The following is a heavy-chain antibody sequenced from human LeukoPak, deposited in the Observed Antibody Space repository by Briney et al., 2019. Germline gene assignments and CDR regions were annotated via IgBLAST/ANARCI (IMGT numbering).Heavy chain of an antibody. CDR1: GFTFDDYG. J-gene: IGHJ4*02. CDR2: ISGSGGST. Sequence: GGSLRLSCAASGFTFDDYGMSWVRQAPGKGLEWVSAISGSGGSTYYADSVKGRFTISRDNSKNTLYLQMNSLRAEDTAVYYCAKSGVGYYDILTGYPSKGYWGQGTLVTVSS. CDR3: AKSGVGYYDILTGYPSKGY. D-gene: IGHD3-9*01. V-gene: IGHV3-23*01.